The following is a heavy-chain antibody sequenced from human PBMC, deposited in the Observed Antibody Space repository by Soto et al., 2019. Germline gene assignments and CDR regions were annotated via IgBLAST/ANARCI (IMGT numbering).Heavy chain of an antibody. D-gene: IGHD3-16*01. V-gene: IGHV3-66*01. CDR2: IYSSGST. CDR3: ARDLRDYYYGMDV. CDR1: GFTVSSNY. Sequence: GGSLRLSCAASGFTVSSNYMSWVRQAPGKGLEWVSVIYSSGSTYYADSVKGRFTISRDNSKNTLYLQMNSLRAEDTAVYYCARDLRDYYYGMDVWGQGTTVTVSS. J-gene: IGHJ6*02.